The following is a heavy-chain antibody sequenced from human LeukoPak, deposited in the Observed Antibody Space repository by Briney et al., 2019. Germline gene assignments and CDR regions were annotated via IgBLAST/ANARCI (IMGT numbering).Heavy chain of an antibody. CDR2: FDPEDGET. V-gene: IGHV1-24*01. J-gene: IGHJ5*02. Sequence: ASVKVSCKVSGYTLTELSMHWVRHAPGKGLEWMGGFDPEDGETIYAQKFQGRVTMTEDTSTDTAYMELSSLRSEDTAVYYCATTKNRDIVVVPNNWFDPWGQGTLVTVSS. CDR1: GYTLTELS. D-gene: IGHD2-2*01. CDR3: ATTKNRDIVVVPNNWFDP.